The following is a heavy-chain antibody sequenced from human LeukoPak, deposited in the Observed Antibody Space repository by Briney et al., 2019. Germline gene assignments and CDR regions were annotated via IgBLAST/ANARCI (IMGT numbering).Heavy chain of an antibody. J-gene: IGHJ4*02. CDR2: ISWNSGSI. Sequence: GGSLRLSCAASGFTFDDYAMHWVRQAPGKGLEWVSGISWNSGSIGYADSVKGRFTISRDNAKNSLYLQMNSLRAEDTALYYCAKGDRVVTTLPFGYWGQGTLVTVSS. CDR1: GFTFDDYA. CDR3: AKGDRVVTTLPFGY. V-gene: IGHV3-9*01. D-gene: IGHD3-22*01.